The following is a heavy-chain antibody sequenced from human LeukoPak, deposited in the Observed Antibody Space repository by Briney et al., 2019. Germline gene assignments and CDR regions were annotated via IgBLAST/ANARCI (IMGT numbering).Heavy chain of an antibody. CDR2: IKQDGTDK. V-gene: IGHV3-7*01. CDR3: AKDKNGYSYGFTFDY. D-gene: IGHD5-18*01. J-gene: IGHJ4*02. Sequence: GGSLRLSCAASGFTFSYYWMSWVRQAPGKGLEWVANIKQDGTDKYYVDSVRGRFTISRDNSKNTLYLQMNSLRAEDTAVYYCAKDKNGYSYGFTFDYWGQGTLVTVSS. CDR1: GFTFSYYW.